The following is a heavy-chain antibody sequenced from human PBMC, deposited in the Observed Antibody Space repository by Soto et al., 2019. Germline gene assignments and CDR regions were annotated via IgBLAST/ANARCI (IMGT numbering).Heavy chain of an antibody. CDR2: IKSKTDGGTT. D-gene: IGHD3-16*01. Sequence: GGSLGLSCAASGFTVSNAWMGGVRQATGKGLEWVGRIKSKTDGGTTDYAAPVKGRFTISRDDSKNTLYLQMNSLKTEDTAVYYCTTLDDYIWGSPHWGQGTLVTVSS. J-gene: IGHJ4*02. CDR3: TTLDDYIWGSPH. V-gene: IGHV3-15*01. CDR1: GFTVSNAW.